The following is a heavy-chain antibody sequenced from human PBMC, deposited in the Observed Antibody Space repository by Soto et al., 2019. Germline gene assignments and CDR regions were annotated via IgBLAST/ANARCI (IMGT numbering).Heavy chain of an antibody. V-gene: IGHV3-30*03. CDR3: ARGGPSTPNFDY. Sequence: GGSLRLSCAASGFTFSGYGMHWVRQAPGKGLEWLGLISVDGSNEYYADSVKGRFTISRDNSKNTLYLQMNSLRAEDTAVYYCARGGPSTPNFDYWGQGTLVTVSS. CDR2: ISVDGSNE. CDR1: GFTFSGYG. J-gene: IGHJ4*02.